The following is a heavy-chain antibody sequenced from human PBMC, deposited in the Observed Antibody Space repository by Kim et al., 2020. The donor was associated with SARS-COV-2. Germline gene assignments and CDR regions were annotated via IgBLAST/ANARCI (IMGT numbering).Heavy chain of an antibody. CDR2: IWFDGNK. CDR1: GFSFSNYG. D-gene: IGHD3-10*01. V-gene: IGHV3-33*01. J-gene: IGHJ4*02. CDR3: AREARYGSGYHNPPFDY. Sequence: GGSLRLSCAASGFSFSNYGIHWVRQAPGKGLEWVATIWFDGNKYYADSVKGRFTIYRDNSKSTLYLQLNSLRAEDTAVYYCAREARYGSGYHNPPFDYWGQGTLVTVSS.